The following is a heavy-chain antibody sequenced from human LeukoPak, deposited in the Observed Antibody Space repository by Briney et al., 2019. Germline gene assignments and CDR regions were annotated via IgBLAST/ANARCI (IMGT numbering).Heavy chain of an antibody. J-gene: IGHJ4*02. D-gene: IGHD6-19*01. Sequence: PGGSLRLSCAASGFTFSSYAMSWVRQAPGKGLEWVSAISGSGGSTYYADSVKGRFTISRDNSKNTLYLQMNSLRAEDTAVYYCAKVSERGMAVAGTYYDYWGQGTLVTVSS. CDR3: AKVSERGMAVAGTYYDY. CDR2: ISGSGGST. V-gene: IGHV3-23*01. CDR1: GFTFSSYA.